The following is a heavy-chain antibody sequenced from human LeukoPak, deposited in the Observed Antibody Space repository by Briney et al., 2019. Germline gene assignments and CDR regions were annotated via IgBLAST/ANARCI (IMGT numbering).Heavy chain of an antibody. Sequence: ASVKVSCKASGYTFTSYGISWVRQAPGQGLEWMGWISAYNGSTNYAQKLQGRVTMTTDTSTSTAYMELRSLRSDDTAVYYCARAYDYVWGSYRYCSFEYWGQGTLVTVSS. CDR3: ARAYDYVWGSYRYCSFEY. D-gene: IGHD3-16*02. CDR2: ISAYNGST. CDR1: GYTFTSYG. J-gene: IGHJ4*02. V-gene: IGHV1-18*01.